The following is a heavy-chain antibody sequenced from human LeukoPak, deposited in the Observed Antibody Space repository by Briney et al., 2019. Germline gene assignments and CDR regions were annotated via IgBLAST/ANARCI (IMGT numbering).Heavy chain of an antibody. V-gene: IGHV4-59*08. Sequence: SETLSLTCTLSGGSISSYFWSWIRQPPGKKLEWIGYIYYSGSTYYNPSLKSRATISVDTSKNQFSLKLSSVTAADTAVYYCASLPYYYYDSSGYYFGVVSDAFDIWGQGTMVTVSS. CDR2: IYYSGST. J-gene: IGHJ3*02. D-gene: IGHD3-22*01. CDR1: GGSISSYF. CDR3: ASLPYYYYDSSGYYFGVVSDAFDI.